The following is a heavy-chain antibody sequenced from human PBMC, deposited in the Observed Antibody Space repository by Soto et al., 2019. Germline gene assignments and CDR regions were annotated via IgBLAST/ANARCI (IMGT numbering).Heavy chain of an antibody. CDR1: GYTFTGYY. Sequence: ASVKVSCKASGYTFTGYYMHWVRQAPGQGLEWMGWINPNSGGTNYAQKFQGRVTITADESTSTAYMELSSLRSEDTAVYYCEYQVGELSLYPFWGQGTMVTVSS. J-gene: IGHJ3*01. V-gene: IGHV1-2*02. D-gene: IGHD3-16*02. CDR3: EYQVGELSLYPF. CDR2: INPNSGGT.